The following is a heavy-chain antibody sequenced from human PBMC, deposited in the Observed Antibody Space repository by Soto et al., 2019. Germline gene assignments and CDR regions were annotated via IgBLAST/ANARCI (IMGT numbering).Heavy chain of an antibody. CDR2: HNHNRGGT. Sequence: VASVKVSFKASGYTFTGYCIHWVRQAPGQGVEGRGGHNHNRGGTNNAQKFKGRVTIARHTSTSPPYMELSRLRSNATAVFYLARARPGIAAAGRGDCFAPGGQGTLVTVSS. V-gene: IGHV1-2*02. CDR1: GYTFTGYC. J-gene: IGHJ5*02. D-gene: IGHD6-13*01. CDR3: ARARPGIAAAGRGDCFAP.